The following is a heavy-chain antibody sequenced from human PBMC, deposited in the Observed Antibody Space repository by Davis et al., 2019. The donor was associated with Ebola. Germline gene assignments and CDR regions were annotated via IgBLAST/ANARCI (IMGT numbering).Heavy chain of an antibody. CDR2: ISRNSDNI. Sequence: PGGSLRLSCAASGFTFDDYAMHWVRQAPGKGLEWVSGISRNSDNIGYADSVRGRFTISRDNAKNSLYLQMTNLRREDSALYYCVKDKMKFHFLFDLWGQGTPVTVSS. V-gene: IGHV3-9*01. D-gene: IGHD2/OR15-2a*01. CDR1: GFTFDDYA. J-gene: IGHJ4*02. CDR3: VKDKMKFHFLFDL.